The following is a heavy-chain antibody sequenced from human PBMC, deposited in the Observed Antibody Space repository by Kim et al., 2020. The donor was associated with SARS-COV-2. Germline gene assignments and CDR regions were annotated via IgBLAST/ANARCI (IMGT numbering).Heavy chain of an antibody. J-gene: IGHJ3*02. CDR3: ARVYYDILTGYPDAFDI. D-gene: IGHD3-9*01. V-gene: IGHV1-18*01. Sequence: LQGRVTMTTDTSTSTAYMELRSLRSDDTAVYYCARVYYDILTGYPDAFDIWGQGTMVTVSS.